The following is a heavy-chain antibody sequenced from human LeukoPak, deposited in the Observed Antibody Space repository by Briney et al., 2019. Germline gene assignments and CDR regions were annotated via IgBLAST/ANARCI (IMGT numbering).Heavy chain of an antibody. CDR1: GFTFSSYA. J-gene: IGHJ3*02. V-gene: IGHV3-30-3*01. D-gene: IGHD1-26*01. Sequence: GRSLRLSCAASGFTFSSYAMHWVRQAPGKGLEWVAVISYDGSNKYYADSVKGRFTISRDNAKNSLYLQMNSLRAEDTAVYYCARVGSGGLIDAFDIWGQGTMVTVSS. CDR3: ARVGSGGLIDAFDI. CDR2: ISYDGSNK.